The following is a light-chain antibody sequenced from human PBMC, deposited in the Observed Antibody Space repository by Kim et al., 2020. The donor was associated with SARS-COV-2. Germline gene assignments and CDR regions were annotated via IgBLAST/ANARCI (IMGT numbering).Light chain of an antibody. J-gene: IGKJ2*03. CDR2: LGS. V-gene: IGKV2-28*01. Sequence: EIVMTQSPLSLPVTPGEPASISCRSSQSLLHSNGYNYLDWYLQKPGQSPQLLIYLGSNRASGVTDRVSSSGSGTDFTLKISRVEAEDVGVFYSKQALQAPYSFGQGTKLEI. CDR3: KQALQAPYS. CDR1: QSLLHSNGYNY.